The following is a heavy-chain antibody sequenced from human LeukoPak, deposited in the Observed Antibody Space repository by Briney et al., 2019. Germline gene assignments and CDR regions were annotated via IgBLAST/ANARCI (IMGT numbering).Heavy chain of an antibody. J-gene: IGHJ1*01. CDR2: ISYDGSNK. CDR1: GFTFSNYA. CDR3: ARGWARTIPQPAEYFQH. V-gene: IGHV3-30-3*01. Sequence: GGSLRLSCAASGFTFSNYAIHWVRQAPGKGLEWVAVISYDGSNKYYADSVKGRFTISRDNSKNTLYLQMNSLRAEDTAVYYCARGWARTIPQPAEYFQHWGQDTLVTVSS. D-gene: IGHD1-1*01.